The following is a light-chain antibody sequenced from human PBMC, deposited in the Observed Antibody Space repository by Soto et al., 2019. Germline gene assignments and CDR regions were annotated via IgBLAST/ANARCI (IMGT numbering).Light chain of an antibody. CDR1: SSDVGGYNY. CDR3: SSYTSSSTRV. J-gene: IGLJ3*02. V-gene: IGLV2-14*01. CDR2: EVS. Sequence: QSALTQPASVSGSPGQSITISCTGTSSDVGGYNYVSWYQQHPGKAPKLMIYEVSNRPSGVSNRFSGSKSGNTASLTISGLQAKHEADYYCSSYTSSSTRVFGGGTKLTVL.